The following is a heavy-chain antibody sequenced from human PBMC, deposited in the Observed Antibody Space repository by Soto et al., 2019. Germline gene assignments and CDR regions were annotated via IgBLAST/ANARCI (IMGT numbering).Heavy chain of an antibody. D-gene: IGHD2-15*01. CDR2: INQDGSEK. Sequence: EVQLVESGGGLVQPGGSLRLSCAASGFTFSSFWMAWVRQAPGKGLEWAANINQDGSEKYYVDSMKGRFTISRDNAKNSLYLEMNSLRAEDTAVYYCATERELVVVAETPIHYSGMDAWGQGITVTVSS. CDR1: GFTFSSFW. J-gene: IGHJ6*02. V-gene: IGHV3-7*03. CDR3: ATERELVVVAETPIHYSGMDA.